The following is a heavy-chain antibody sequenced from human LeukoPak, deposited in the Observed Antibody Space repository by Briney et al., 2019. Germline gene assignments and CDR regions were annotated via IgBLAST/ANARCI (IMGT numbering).Heavy chain of an antibody. CDR3: ARIELVGATRPHDAFDI. Sequence: ASVKVSCKASGYTFTSYYMHWVRQAPGQWLEWMGIINPSGGSTSYAQKFQGRVTMTRDTSTSTVYMELSSLRSEDTAVYYCARIELVGATRPHDAFDIWGQGTMVTVPS. CDR1: GYTFTSYY. V-gene: IGHV1-46*01. D-gene: IGHD1-26*01. CDR2: INPSGGST. J-gene: IGHJ3*02.